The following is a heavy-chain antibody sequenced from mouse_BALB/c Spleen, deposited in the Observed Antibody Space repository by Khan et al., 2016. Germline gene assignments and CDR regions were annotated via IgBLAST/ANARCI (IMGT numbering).Heavy chain of an antibody. CDR2: ISSGSSTI. Sequence: EVELVESGGGLVQPGGSRKLSCAASGFTFSSFGMHWVRQAPEKGLEWVAYISSGSSTIYYADTVKGRFTISRDNPKNTLFLQMTSLRSEDSAMYYCARWGGLRRFYYFDSWGQGTTLTVSS. V-gene: IGHV5-17*02. D-gene: IGHD2-4*01. J-gene: IGHJ2*01. CDR1: GFTFSSFG. CDR3: ARWGGLRRFYYFDS.